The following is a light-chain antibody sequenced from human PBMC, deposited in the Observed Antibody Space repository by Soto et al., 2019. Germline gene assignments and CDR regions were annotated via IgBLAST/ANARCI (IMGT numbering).Light chain of an antibody. Sequence: QSVLAQPASVSGSPGQSITISCTGPSSDVGGYDFVSWYQHHPGKAPKLIIYDVNNRPSGLSDRFSGSKSGNTASLTISGLQTEDEADYYCASYTATHTRVFGTGTKVTVL. J-gene: IGLJ1*01. CDR1: SSDVGGYDF. CDR2: DVN. CDR3: ASYTATHTRV. V-gene: IGLV2-14*01.